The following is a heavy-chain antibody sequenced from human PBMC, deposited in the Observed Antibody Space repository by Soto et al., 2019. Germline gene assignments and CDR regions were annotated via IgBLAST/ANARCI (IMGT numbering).Heavy chain of an antibody. CDR3: ARDYDFWSGEYYYYYMDV. Sequence: GASVTVSCKASGYTFTSYGISWVRQAPGQGLEWMGWINADNGNTKYSQKLQGRVTITRDTSASTAYMELSSLRSEDTAVYYCARDYDFWSGEYYYYYMDVWGQGTTVTVSS. D-gene: IGHD3-3*01. CDR1: GYTFTSYG. J-gene: IGHJ6*03. V-gene: IGHV1-18*01. CDR2: INADNGNT.